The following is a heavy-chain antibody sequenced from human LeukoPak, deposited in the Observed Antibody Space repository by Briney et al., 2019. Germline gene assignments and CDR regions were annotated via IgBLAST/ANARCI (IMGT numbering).Heavy chain of an antibody. CDR2: MSPSSGNT. J-gene: IGHJ5*02. CDR3: ARGTVDYVWGSYRPNWFDL. V-gene: IGHV1-8*01. CDR1: GYTFTSYD. D-gene: IGHD3-16*02. Sequence: ASVKVSCKASGYTFTSYDINWVRQATGQGLEWMGWMSPSSGNTGYAQKFQGRVTMTRNTSISTAYMDLSSLRSEDTAVYYCARGTVDYVWGSYRPNWFDLWGQGTLVTVSS.